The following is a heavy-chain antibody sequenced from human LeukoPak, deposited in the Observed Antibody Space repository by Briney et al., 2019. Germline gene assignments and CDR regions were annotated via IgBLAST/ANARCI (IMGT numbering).Heavy chain of an antibody. CDR3: AKGGAAGKFPADY. J-gene: IGHJ4*02. CDR1: GFTFDDYA. D-gene: IGHD6-13*01. CDR2: ISWNSGSI. V-gene: IGHV3-9*01. Sequence: GGSLRLSCAASGFTFDDYAMHWVRQAPGKGLEWVSCISWNSGSIGYADSVKGRFTISRDKAKNSLYLQMNSLRAEDTALYYCAKGGAAGKFPADYWGQGTLVTVSS.